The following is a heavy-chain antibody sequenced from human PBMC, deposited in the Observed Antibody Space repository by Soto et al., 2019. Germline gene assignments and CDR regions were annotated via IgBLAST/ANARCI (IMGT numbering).Heavy chain of an antibody. CDR1: SGSIFTTNW. V-gene: IGHV4-4*02. J-gene: IGHJ3*01. D-gene: IGHD3-16*01. CDR2: IYHSGSP. CDR3: ARKPDVATAKVGGGYVFDV. Sequence: QVQLQESGPGLVKPSGTLSLTCAASSGSIFTTNWWSWVRQSPGRGLQWIGDIYHSGSPKYNPSLKSRVSISIDKSKFRFFLNLTSVTAADTAVYYCARKPDVATAKVGGGYVFDVWGQGTRVTVSS.